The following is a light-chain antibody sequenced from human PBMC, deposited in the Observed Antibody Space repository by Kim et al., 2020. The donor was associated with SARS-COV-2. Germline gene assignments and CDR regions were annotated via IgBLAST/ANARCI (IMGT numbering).Light chain of an antibody. CDR3: QQYVTDPYT. Sequence: DIQLTQSPSTLSASIGDRVVITCRASRPLDSWLAWYQQKPGKAPTFLIYGASRFGSGVPSRFSGSGSGTDFTLTINGLQPDDFATYFCQQYVTDPYTFGRGTKVDIK. CDR1: RPLDSW. CDR2: GAS. J-gene: IGKJ3*01. V-gene: IGKV1-5*01.